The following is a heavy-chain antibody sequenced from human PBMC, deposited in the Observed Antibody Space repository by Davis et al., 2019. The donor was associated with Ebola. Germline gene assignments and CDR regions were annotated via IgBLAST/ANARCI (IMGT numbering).Heavy chain of an antibody. V-gene: IGHV4-59*01. J-gene: IGHJ6*03. CDR2: IYYSGST. CDR1: GGSFSGYY. D-gene: IGHD2-2*01. Sequence: PSETLSLTCAVYGGSFSGYYWSWIRQPPGKGLEWIGYIYYSGSTNYNPSLKSRVTISVDTSKNQFSLKLSSVTAADTAVYYCARVSSTSGNYYYYYMDVWGKGTTVTVSS. CDR3: ARVSSTSGNYYYYYMDV.